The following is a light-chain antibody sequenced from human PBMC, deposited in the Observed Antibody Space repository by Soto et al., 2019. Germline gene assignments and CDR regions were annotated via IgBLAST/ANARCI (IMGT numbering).Light chain of an antibody. CDR2: GTS. CDR3: QQYGTWPYT. CDR1: QSVGSN. V-gene: IGKV3-15*01. J-gene: IGKJ2*01. Sequence: EIVMTQSPVALSVSPGESAALSCRASQSVGSNFAWYQQRPGQAPRGLIYGTSTRATGVPARFSGSGSGTDFTLTISSLQSEEFAVYYCQQYGTWPYTFGQGTRLEIK.